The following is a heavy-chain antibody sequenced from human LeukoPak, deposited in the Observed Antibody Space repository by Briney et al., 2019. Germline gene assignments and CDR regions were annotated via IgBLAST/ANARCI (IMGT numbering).Heavy chain of an antibody. CDR3: AREGPSTVTEYHWFDP. D-gene: IGHD4-17*01. CDR2: ISSSSSYI. J-gene: IGHJ5*02. Sequence: GGSLRLSCAASGFTFSSYSMNWVRQAPGKGLEWVSSISSSSSYIYYADSVKGRFTISRDNAKNSLYLQMNSLRAEDTAVYYCAREGPSTVTEYHWFDPWGQGTLVTVSS. CDR1: GFTFSSYS. V-gene: IGHV3-21*01.